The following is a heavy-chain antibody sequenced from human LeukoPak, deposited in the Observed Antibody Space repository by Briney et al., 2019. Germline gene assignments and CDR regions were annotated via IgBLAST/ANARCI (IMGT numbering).Heavy chain of an antibody. Sequence: SGPTLVNPTQTLTLTCTFSGFSLSTSEVGVGWIRQPPGKGLEWIASIYYSGSTYYNPSLKSRVTISVDTSKNQLSLKLSSLTAADTAVYYCARHEYSGSYYGLSWFDPWGQGTLVTVSS. D-gene: IGHD1-26*01. J-gene: IGHJ5*02. CDR3: ARHEYSGSYYGLSWFDP. CDR2: IYYSGST. V-gene: IGHV4-39*01. CDR1: GFSLSTSEVG.